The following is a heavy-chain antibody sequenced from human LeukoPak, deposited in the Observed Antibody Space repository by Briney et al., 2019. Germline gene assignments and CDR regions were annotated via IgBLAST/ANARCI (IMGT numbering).Heavy chain of an antibody. CDR1: GFSFSTHW. D-gene: IGHD5-24*01. V-gene: IGHV3-7*01. CDR2: MKQDGSVI. CDR3: AGDEGWTFDI. Sequence: GGSLRLSCAASGFSFSTHWMSWFRQAPGKGLEWVALMKQDGSVIHYVDSVKGRFTISRDNAKNSLSLQMNSLRADDTAVYYCAGDEGWTFDIWGQGTKVTVSS. J-gene: IGHJ3*02.